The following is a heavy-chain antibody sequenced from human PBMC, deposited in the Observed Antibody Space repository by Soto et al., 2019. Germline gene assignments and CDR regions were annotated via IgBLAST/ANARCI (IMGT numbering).Heavy chain of an antibody. Sequence: QVQLVEFGGGVVQPGRSLRLSCAASGFTFSSYGMHWVRQAPGKGLEWVAVIWYDGSNKYYADSVKGRFTISRDNSKNTLYLQMNSLRAEDTAVYYCARGGWDFGVVIAGDYYYGMDVW. D-gene: IGHD3-3*01. J-gene: IGHJ6*01. V-gene: IGHV3-33*01. CDR2: IWYDGSNK. CDR1: GFTFSSYG. CDR3: ARGGWDFGVVIAGDYYYGMDV.